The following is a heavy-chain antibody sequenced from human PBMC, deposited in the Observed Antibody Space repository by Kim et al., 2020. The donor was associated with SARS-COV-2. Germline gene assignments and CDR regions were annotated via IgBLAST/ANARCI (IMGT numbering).Heavy chain of an antibody. CDR3: ARHIRKREQRLPTQRDY. J-gene: IGHJ4*02. CDR1: GGSISSSSYY. CDR2: IYYSGST. Sequence: SETLSLTCTVSGGSISSSSYYWGWIRQPPGKGLEWIGSIYYSGSTYYNPSLKSRVTISVDTSKNQFSLKLSSVTAADTAVYYCARHIRKREQRLPTQRDYWGQGTLITVSS. D-gene: IGHD6-25*01. V-gene: IGHV4-39*01.